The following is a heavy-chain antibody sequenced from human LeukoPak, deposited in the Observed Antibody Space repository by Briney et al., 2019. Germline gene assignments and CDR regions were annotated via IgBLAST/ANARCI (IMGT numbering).Heavy chain of an antibody. CDR3: AREHSSGWYGPPFDY. Sequence: GSLRLSCAASGFTFSTYSMNWIRQPPGKGLEWIGEINHSGSTNYNPSLKSRVTISVDTSKNQFSLKLSSVTAADTAVYYCAREHSSGWYGPPFDYWGQGTLVTVSS. CDR2: INHSGST. CDR1: GFTFSTYS. V-gene: IGHV4-34*01. D-gene: IGHD6-19*01. J-gene: IGHJ4*02.